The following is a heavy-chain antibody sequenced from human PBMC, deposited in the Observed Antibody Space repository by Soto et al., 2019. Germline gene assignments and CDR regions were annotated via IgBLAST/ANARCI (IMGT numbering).Heavy chain of an antibody. CDR2: INPNSGGT. V-gene: IGHV1-2*02. D-gene: IGHD6-6*01. J-gene: IGHJ5*02. Sequence: ASVKVSCKASGYTFTGYYMHWVRQAPGQGLEWMGWINPNSGGTNYAQKFQGRVTMTRDTSISTAYMELSKLRSDDTAVYYCARDPGSIAARPWFDPWGQGTMVTVSS. CDR3: ARDPGSIAARPWFDP. CDR1: GYTFTGYY.